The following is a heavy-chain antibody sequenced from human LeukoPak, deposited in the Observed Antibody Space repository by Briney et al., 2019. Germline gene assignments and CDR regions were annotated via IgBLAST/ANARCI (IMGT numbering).Heavy chain of an antibody. V-gene: IGHV1-2*02. CDR3: ARAGVWDYSDSSGYHNAAFDI. Sequence: ASVKVSCKASGYTFTGYYMHWVRQPPGQGLEWMGWINPSSGGTNYAQKFQGRVTVTRDTSISTAYMDLSRLRPDDTAVYYCARAGVWDYSDSSGYHNAAFDIWGQGTMVTVSS. CDR2: INPSSGGT. CDR1: GYTFTGYY. J-gene: IGHJ3*02. D-gene: IGHD3-22*01.